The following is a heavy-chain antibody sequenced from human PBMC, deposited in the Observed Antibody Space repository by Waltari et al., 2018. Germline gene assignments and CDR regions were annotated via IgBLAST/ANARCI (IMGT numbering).Heavy chain of an antibody. V-gene: IGHV4-34*01. CDR1: GGSFSGYY. CDR3: ARLVDSSGYYYYGMDV. J-gene: IGHJ6*02. D-gene: IGHD3-22*01. CDR2: INHSGST. Sequence: QVQLQQWGAGLLKPSETLSLTCAVYGGSFSGYYWSWIRQPPGKGREWIGEINHSGSTNYNPCLKSRVTISVDTSKNQFSLKLSSVTAADTAVYYCARLVDSSGYYYYGMDVWGQGTTVTVSS.